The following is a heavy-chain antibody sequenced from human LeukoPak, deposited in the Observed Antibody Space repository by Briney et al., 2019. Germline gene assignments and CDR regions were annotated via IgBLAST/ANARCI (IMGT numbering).Heavy chain of an antibody. CDR1: GFTFSSYS. D-gene: IGHD3-22*01. V-gene: IGHV3-21*01. Sequence: PGGSLRLSCAASGFTFSSYSMNWVRQAPGKGLEWVSSISSSSSYIYYADSVKGRFTISRDNSKNTLYLQMNSLRAEDTAVYYCARDQAIDSRPPPDAFDIWGQGTMVTVSS. CDR2: ISSSSSYI. J-gene: IGHJ3*02. CDR3: ARDQAIDSRPPPDAFDI.